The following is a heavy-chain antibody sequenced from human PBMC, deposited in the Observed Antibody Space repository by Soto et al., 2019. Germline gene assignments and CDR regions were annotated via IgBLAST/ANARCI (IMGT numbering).Heavy chain of an antibody. V-gene: IGHV4-61*01. Sequence: QVQLQESGPGLVKPSETLSLTCTVSGGSVSSGSYYWSWIRQPPGKGLEWIGYIHYSGSTKYNPSLKSRVPISGDTSKTQFSLKLSSVPAAATAVYYCPRDSLPLGDTHILGQGTMVTVSS. CDR1: GGSVSSGSYY. J-gene: IGHJ3*02. D-gene: IGHD2-15*01. CDR2: IHYSGST. CDR3: PRDSLPLGDTHI.